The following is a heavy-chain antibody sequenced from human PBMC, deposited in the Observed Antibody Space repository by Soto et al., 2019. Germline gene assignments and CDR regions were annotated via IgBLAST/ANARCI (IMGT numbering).Heavy chain of an antibody. CDR1: GGSISSYY. CDR2: IYYSGST. D-gene: IGHD6-6*01. Sequence: PSETLSLTCTVSGGSISSYYWSWIRQPPGKGLEWIGYIYYSGSTNYNPSLKSRVTISVDTSKNQFSLKLSSVTAADTAVYYCARSMAARYYGMDVWGQGPTVTVSS. V-gene: IGHV4-59*01. CDR3: ARSMAARYYGMDV. J-gene: IGHJ6*02.